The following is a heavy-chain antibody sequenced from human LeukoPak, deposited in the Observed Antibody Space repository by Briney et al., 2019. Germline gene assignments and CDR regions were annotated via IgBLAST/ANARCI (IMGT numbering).Heavy chain of an antibody. CDR2: IYYSGST. Sequence: SETLSLTCTVSGGSISSYYWGWIRQPPGKGLEWIGSIYYSGSTYYNPSLKSRVTISVDTSKNQFSLKLSSVTAADTAVYYCARLPYYYDSSGYSPLIDYWGQGTLVTVSS. CDR1: GGSISSYY. V-gene: IGHV4-39*01. CDR3: ARLPYYYDSSGYSPLIDY. D-gene: IGHD3-22*01. J-gene: IGHJ4*02.